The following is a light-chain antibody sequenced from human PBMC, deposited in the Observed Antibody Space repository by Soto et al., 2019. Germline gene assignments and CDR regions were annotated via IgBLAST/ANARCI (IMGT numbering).Light chain of an antibody. CDR2: QTS. CDR3: QQYDQWPIT. Sequence: EIVLTQSPATLYSFPGDRVTLSCRASQYINTRLAWYQHRPGQAPRLLIYQTSIRAAGIPDRFSGSGSGTEFSFTVTSLQSEDFAVYYCQQYDQWPITFGQGTRLEIK. V-gene: IGKV3D-15*01. CDR1: QYINTR. J-gene: IGKJ5*01.